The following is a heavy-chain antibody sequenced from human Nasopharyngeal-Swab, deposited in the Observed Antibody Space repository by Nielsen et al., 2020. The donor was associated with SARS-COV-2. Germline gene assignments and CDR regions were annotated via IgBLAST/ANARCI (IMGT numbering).Heavy chain of an antibody. Sequence: SETLSLTCTVSGASISNHYWNWIRLPPGQGLEWIAFIYNTGRTISNPSLQSRVTISSDTSKNQFSLKLTSVTAADMGVYFCAGGSGYRFDYWGQGALVTVSP. J-gene: IGHJ4*02. V-gene: IGHV4-59*08. CDR3: AGGSGYRFDY. CDR1: GASISNHY. CDR2: IYNTGRT. D-gene: IGHD3-22*01.